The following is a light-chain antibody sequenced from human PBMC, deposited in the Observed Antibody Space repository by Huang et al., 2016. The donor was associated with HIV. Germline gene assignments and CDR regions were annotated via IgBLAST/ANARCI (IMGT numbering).Light chain of an antibody. CDR2: DAS. CDR3: QRRARWPLT. V-gene: IGKV3-11*01. Sequence: EVVLTQSPATLSLSPGERATLSCRASQSVTNYSVWYQQKPVQAPSLLLYDASIRATGSPVRFSGVGSGTDFTLIINSLEPEEFAVYYCQRRARWPLTFGGGTKVEI. J-gene: IGKJ4*01. CDR1: QSVTNY.